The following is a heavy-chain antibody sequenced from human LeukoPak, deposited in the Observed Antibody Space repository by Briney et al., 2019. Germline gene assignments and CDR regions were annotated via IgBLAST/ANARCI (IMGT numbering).Heavy chain of an antibody. J-gene: IGHJ4*02. CDR3: TTVGYGSGSSSFGDYFDY. V-gene: IGHV3-15*01. CDR1: GFTFSNAR. Sequence: GGSLRLSCAASGFTFSNARMSWVRQAPGKGLDYIGRIKSKTDGGTTDYAAPVKGRFTISRDDSKNTLYLQMNSLKSEDTAVYYCTTVGYGSGSSSFGDYFDYWGQGTLVTVSS. D-gene: IGHD3-10*01. CDR2: IKSKTDGGTT.